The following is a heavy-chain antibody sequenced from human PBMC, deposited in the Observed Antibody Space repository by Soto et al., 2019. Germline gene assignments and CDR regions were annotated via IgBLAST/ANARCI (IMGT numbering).Heavy chain of an antibody. D-gene: IGHD3-3*01. CDR3: ARGSPKRDYDFWSGYKIAAPQGCYFDY. CDR2: INHSGST. CDR1: GGSLSGYY. Sequence: QVQLQQWGAGLLEPSETLSLTCAVYGGSLSGYYWSWIRQPPGKGLEWIGEINHSGSTNYNPSLRGRAAGSAAPYENQFHLKLSSVTAADKTVYYCARGSPKRDYDFWSGYKIAAPQGCYFDYWGQGTLVTVSS. J-gene: IGHJ4*02. V-gene: IGHV4-34*01.